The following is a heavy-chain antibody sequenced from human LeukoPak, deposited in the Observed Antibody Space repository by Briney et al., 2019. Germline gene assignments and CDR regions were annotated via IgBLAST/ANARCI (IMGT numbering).Heavy chain of an antibody. J-gene: IGHJ4*02. D-gene: IGHD3-16*02. Sequence: GGSLILSCGAAGFPFSSYGMHWGRQAPGKGLEGVAIIWYDGSNKYYTDSVKGRFTISRDNSKNTVYLQMNSLRAEDTAVYYCARGGYTSASALDYWGQGTLVTVSS. CDR2: IWYDGSNK. V-gene: IGHV3-33*01. CDR3: ARGGYTSASALDY. CDR1: GFPFSSYG.